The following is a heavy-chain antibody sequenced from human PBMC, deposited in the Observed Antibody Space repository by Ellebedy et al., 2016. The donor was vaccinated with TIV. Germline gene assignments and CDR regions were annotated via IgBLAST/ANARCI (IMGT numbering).Heavy chain of an antibody. V-gene: IGHV3-30*02. CDR2: IWNDGSNK. CDR3: VKSLGDSYFDV. D-gene: IGHD2-21*02. J-gene: IGHJ4*02. Sequence: GESLKISCAASGFSFSSYAMHWVRQAPQAPGKGLEWVAVIWNDGSNKYYADSVKGRFTIFRDNSKNTLYLQMNSLRPEDTALYYCVKSLGDSYFDVWGQGTLVTVSS. CDR1: GFSFSSYA.